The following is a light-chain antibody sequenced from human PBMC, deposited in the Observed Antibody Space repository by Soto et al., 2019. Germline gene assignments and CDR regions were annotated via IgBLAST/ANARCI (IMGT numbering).Light chain of an antibody. J-gene: IGKJ1*01. Sequence: EIVLTQSPATLSLSPGERATLSCRASQSVNSYLAWYQQKPGQAPRLLIYDASNRATGIPARFSGSGSGTDFTLTLSSLEPEDFAVYYCQQRTNWPPEATFGQGTKVEIK. CDR1: QSVNSY. CDR3: QQRTNWPPEAT. CDR2: DAS. V-gene: IGKV3-11*01.